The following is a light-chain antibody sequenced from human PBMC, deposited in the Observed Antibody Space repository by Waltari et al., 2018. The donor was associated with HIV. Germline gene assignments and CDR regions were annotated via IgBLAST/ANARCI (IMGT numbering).Light chain of an antibody. V-gene: IGLV3-25*03. CDR2: KDS. CDR1: ALSMKY. CDR3: QSTDRSGSYII. Sequence: SYELTQPPSLSVSPGQTARITCSGDALSMKYGYWYQQKPGQAPVLVIYKDSGGSPWSPDRFSDSSSGKTVTWTISGAQAEYEAADFCQSTDRSGSYIIFGGGTKLTVL. J-gene: IGLJ2*01.